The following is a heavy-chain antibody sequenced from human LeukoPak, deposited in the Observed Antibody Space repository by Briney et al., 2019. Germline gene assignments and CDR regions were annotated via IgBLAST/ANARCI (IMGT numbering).Heavy chain of an antibody. J-gene: IGHJ4*02. CDR1: GGTFSRYA. CDR2: IIPISGTT. V-gene: IGHV1-69*13. D-gene: IGHD2-2*01. Sequence: GASVKVSCKASGGTFSRYAISWVRQAPGQGFEWMGGIIPISGTTNYAQKFQGRVTITADESTSTAYMELSSLRSEDTAMYYCATYCSSANCYIWGYYFDSWGQGTLVTVSS. CDR3: ATYCSSANCYIWGYYFDS.